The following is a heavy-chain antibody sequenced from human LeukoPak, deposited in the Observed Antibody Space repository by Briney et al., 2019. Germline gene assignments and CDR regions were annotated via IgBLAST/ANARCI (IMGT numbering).Heavy chain of an antibody. CDR2: ITVASGNT. CDR3: VGGSLGF. CDR1: GYTFITSS. Sequence: GASVKVSCKTLGYTFITSSIYWVRQAPGRRLEWLGWITVASGNTRYSENLQGRVTLTRDTSANTAYMELRNLKSEDTAVYYCVGGSLGFWGQGTLVTVSP. J-gene: IGHJ4*02. V-gene: IGHV1-3*01.